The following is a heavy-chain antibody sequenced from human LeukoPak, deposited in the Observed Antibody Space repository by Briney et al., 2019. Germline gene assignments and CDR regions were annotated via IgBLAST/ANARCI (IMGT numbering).Heavy chain of an antibody. V-gene: IGHV3-23*01. CDR1: GFTFDDYA. J-gene: IGHJ3*02. D-gene: IGHD1-26*01. CDR3: AKYLVGAPPPRAFDI. CDR2: ISGSGDKT. Sequence: GGSLRLSCAASGFTFDDYAMHWVRQAPGKGLEWVSGISGSGDKTHYADSVKGRFTISRDNSKNTLYLQMNSLRAEDTAVYYCAKYLVGAPPPRAFDIWGQGTMVTVSS.